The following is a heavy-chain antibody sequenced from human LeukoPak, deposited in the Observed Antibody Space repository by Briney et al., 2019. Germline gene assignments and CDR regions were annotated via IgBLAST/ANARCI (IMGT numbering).Heavy chain of an antibody. D-gene: IGHD3-3*01. V-gene: IGHV3-53*05. CDR1: GFTVSGNY. J-gene: IGHJ4*02. Sequence: GGSLRLSCAASGFTVSGNYMSWVRQAPGKGLEWVSVIYSGGTTYYADSVKGRFTISRDNSKNTLYLQMNSLRAEDTAVYYCARDGDFWSGSIDYWGQGTLVTVSS. CDR2: IYSGGTT. CDR3: ARDGDFWSGSIDY.